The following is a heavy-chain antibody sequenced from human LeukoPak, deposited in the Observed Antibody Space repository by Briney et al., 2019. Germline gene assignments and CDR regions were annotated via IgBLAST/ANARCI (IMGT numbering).Heavy chain of an antibody. CDR1: GFTFSTYG. CDR2: INPDGSTT. Sequence: PGGSLRLSCAASGFTFSTYGMHWVRQAPGKGPVWVSHINPDGSTTTYADSVRGRFTISRDNGKNTLYLQMNNLRAEDTAVYYCARDFQGLGDCWGQGTLVTVSS. V-gene: IGHV3-74*03. J-gene: IGHJ4*02. D-gene: IGHD5/OR15-5a*01. CDR3: ARDFQGLGDC.